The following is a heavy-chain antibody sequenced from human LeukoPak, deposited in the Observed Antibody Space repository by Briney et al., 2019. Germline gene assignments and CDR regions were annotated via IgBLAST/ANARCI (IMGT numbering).Heavy chain of an antibody. CDR2: IYYSGST. Sequence: SETLSLTCTVSGGSVSRGSYYWSWIRQPPGKGLEWIGYIYYSGSTNYNPSLKSRVTISVDTSKNQFSLKLSSVTAADTAVYYCARDPRSSGYCSGGSCSDWFDPWGQGTLVTVSS. J-gene: IGHJ5*02. CDR1: GGSVSRGSYY. CDR3: ARDPRSSGYCSGGSCSDWFDP. D-gene: IGHD2-15*01. V-gene: IGHV4-61*01.